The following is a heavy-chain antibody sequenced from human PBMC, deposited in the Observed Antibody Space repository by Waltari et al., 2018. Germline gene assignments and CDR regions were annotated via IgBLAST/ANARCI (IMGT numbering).Heavy chain of an antibody. J-gene: IGHJ5*02. V-gene: IGHV1-24*01. CDR2: FDPEDGET. D-gene: IGHD3-22*01. CDR3: ATVNYYDSSGYYWNWFDP. Sequence: QVQLVQSGAEVKKPGASVKVSCKVSGYTLTELSMHWVRQAPGKGLEWMGGFDPEDGETIYAQKFQGRVTMTEDTSTDTAYMELSSLRSEDTAVYCCATVNYYDSSGYYWNWFDPWGQGTLVTVSS. CDR1: GYTLTELS.